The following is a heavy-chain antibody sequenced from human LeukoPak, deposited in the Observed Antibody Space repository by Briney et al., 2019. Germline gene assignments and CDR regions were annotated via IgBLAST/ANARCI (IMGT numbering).Heavy chain of an antibody. D-gene: IGHD2-2*01. J-gene: IGHJ5*02. CDR1: GFTFSSYA. CDR2: ISGSGGST. CDR3: AEAEDQLHANWFDP. V-gene: IGHV3-23*01. Sequence: GGSLRLSCAASGFTFSSYAMSWVRQAPGKGLEWVSAISGSGGSTYYADSVKGRFTISRDNSKNTLSLQMNSLRAEDTAVYYCAEAEDQLHANWFDPWGQGTLVTVSS.